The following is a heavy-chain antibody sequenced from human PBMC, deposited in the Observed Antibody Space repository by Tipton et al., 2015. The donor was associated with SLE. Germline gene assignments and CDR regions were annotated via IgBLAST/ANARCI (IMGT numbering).Heavy chain of an antibody. V-gene: IGHV3-33*01. CDR1: GFTFSSYG. Sequence: SLRLSCAASGFTFSSYGMHWVRQAPGKGLEWVAVIWYDGSNKYYADSVKGRFTISRDNSKNTLYLQMNSLRAEDTAVYYCAREGAVAGQDYWGQGTLVTVSS. CDR2: IWYDGSNK. D-gene: IGHD6-19*01. CDR3: AREGAVAGQDY. J-gene: IGHJ4*02.